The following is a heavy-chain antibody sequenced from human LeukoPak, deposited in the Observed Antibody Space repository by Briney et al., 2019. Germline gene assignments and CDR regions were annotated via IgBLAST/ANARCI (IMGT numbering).Heavy chain of an antibody. V-gene: IGHV1-2*06. J-gene: IGHJ4*02. CDR1: GYTFTGYY. CDR3: ARDGLVVPAAMHC. D-gene: IGHD2-2*01. Sequence: ASVKVSCKASGYTFTGYYMHWVRQAPGQGLEWMGRINPNSGGTNYAQKFQGRVTMTRDTSISTAYMELSRLRSDDTAVYYCARDGLVVPAAMHCWGQGTLVTVSS. CDR2: INPNSGGT.